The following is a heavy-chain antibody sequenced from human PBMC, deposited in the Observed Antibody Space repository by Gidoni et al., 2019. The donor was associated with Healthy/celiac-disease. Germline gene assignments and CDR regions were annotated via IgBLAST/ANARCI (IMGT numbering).Heavy chain of an antibody. V-gene: IGHV3-15*01. CDR2: INSKTDAGTT. D-gene: IGHD1-26*01. CDR1: GFTFCNAW. CDR3: TTDFSGSPEEWFDP. Sequence: EVQLVESGGGLLKPGGSLRLSCAASGFTFCNAWMSWVRQAPGKGLEWVGRINSKTDAGTTDYAAPVKGRFTISRDDSKNTLYLKMNSWKTEDTAVYYCTTDFSGSPEEWFDPWGQGTLVTVCS. J-gene: IGHJ5*02.